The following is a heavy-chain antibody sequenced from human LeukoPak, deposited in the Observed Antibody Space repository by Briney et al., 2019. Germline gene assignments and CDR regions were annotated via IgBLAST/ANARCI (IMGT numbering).Heavy chain of an antibody. CDR2: ISSSGSTI. V-gene: IGHV3-48*03. D-gene: IGHD5-24*01. J-gene: IGHJ3*02. CDR3: AIARWLQMLCAFDI. CDR1: GFTFSSYE. Sequence: PGGSLRLSCAASGFTFSSYEMNWVRQAPGKGLEWVSYISSSGSTIYYADSVKGRFTISRDNAKNSLYLQMNSLRAEDTAVYYCAIARWLQMLCAFDIWGRGTMVTVSS.